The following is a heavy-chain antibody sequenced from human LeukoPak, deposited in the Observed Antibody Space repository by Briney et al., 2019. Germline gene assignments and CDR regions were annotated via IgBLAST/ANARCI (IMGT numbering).Heavy chain of an antibody. J-gene: IGHJ4*02. CDR3: ARVTRQWLVR. D-gene: IGHD6-19*01. CDR2: INHSGST. CDR1: GGSFSGYY. Sequence: SETPSLTCAVYGGSFSGYYWSWIRQPPGKGLEWIGEINHSGSTNYNPSLKSRVTISVDTSKNQFSLKLSSVTAADTAVYYCARVTRQWLVRWGQGTLVTVSS. V-gene: IGHV4-34*01.